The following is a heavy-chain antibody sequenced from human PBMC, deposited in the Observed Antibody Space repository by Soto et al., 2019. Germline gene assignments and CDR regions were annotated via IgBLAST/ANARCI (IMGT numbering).Heavy chain of an antibody. CDR3: ARHMAYCGGDCYFLSYAFDI. J-gene: IGHJ3*02. Sequence: ASGKVSCKASGYTFTSYAMHWVRQAPGQRLESMGWINAGNGNTKYSQKFQGRVTITRDTSASTAYMELSSLRSEDTAVYYCARHMAYCGGDCYFLSYAFDIWGQGTMVTVSS. D-gene: IGHD2-21*02. V-gene: IGHV1-3*01. CDR1: GYTFTSYA. CDR2: INAGNGNT.